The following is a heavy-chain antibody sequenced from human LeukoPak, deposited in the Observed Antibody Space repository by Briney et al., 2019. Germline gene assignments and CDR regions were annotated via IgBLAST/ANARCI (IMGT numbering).Heavy chain of an antibody. D-gene: IGHD6-13*01. V-gene: IGHV4-38-2*02. J-gene: IGHJ4*02. CDR3: ARGGIAAADYFDY. CDR2: IYHSGST. Sequence: PSETLSLTCTVSGYSISSGYYWGWIRQPPGKGLEWIGSIYHSGSTYYNSSLKSRVTISVDTSKNQFSLKLSSVTAADTAVYYCARGGIAAADYFDYWGQGTLVTVSS. CDR1: GYSISSGYY.